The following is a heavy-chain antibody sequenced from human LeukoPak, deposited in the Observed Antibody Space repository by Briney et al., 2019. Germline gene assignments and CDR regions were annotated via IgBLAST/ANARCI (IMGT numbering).Heavy chain of an antibody. CDR1: GGTFSSYA. J-gene: IGHJ4*02. D-gene: IGHD1-26*01. Sequence: ASVKVSCKASGGTFSSYAISWVRQAPGQGLEWMGGIIPIFGTANYAQKFQGRVTITADKSTSTAYMELSSLRSEDTAVYYCARVAMSGIGSDDFWGQGTLVTASS. CDR2: IIPIFGTA. CDR3: ARVAMSGIGSDDF. V-gene: IGHV1-69*06.